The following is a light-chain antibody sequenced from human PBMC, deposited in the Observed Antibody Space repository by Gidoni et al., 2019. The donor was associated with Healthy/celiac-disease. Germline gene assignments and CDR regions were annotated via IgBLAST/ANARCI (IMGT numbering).Light chain of an antibody. CDR3: CSYAGSSTPYV. J-gene: IGLJ1*01. Sequence: QPALTQPAPVSGSPGQSITISCIGTSIDVGSYNLVSGYQQHPGKAPKLMIYEVSKRPSGVSNRFSGSKSGNTASLTISGLQDEDEADYYCCSYAGSSTPYVFGTGTKVTVL. CDR1: SIDVGSYNL. V-gene: IGLV2-23*02. CDR2: EVS.